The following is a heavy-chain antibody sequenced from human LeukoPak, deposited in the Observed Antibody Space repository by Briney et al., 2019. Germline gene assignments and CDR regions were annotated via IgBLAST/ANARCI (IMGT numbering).Heavy chain of an antibody. CDR3: ARPGVAGDPSSAEYFQH. J-gene: IGHJ1*01. CDR2: ISLYNPKT. V-gene: IGHV1-18*01. D-gene: IGHD6-19*01. Sequence: ASVKVSCKASGYTFTSYAITWVRQAPGQGLDWLGWISLYNPKTNYAQKFQRRVTMTTDTSTSTAYMELMSLRSDDTAVYYCARPGVAGDPSSAEYFQHSGESTLVIVSS. CDR1: GYTFTSYA.